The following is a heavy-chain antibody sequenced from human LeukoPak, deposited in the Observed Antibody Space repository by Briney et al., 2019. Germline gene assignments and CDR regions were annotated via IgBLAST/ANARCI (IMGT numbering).Heavy chain of an antibody. CDR1: GFTFGDYA. D-gene: IGHD3-3*01. J-gene: IGHJ5*02. CDR3: AINTIFGVVTNWFDP. V-gene: IGHV3-49*05. Sequence: KPGGSLRLSCTASGFTFGDYAMSWFRQAPGKGLEWVGFIRSKAYGGTTEYAASVKGRFTISRDDSKSIAYLQMNSLKTEDTAVYYCAINTIFGVVTNWFDPWGQGTLVTVSS. CDR2: IRSKAYGGTT.